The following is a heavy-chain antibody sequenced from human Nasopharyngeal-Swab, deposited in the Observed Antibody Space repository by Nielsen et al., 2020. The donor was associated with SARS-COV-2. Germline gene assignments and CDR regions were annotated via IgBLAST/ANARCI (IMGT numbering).Heavy chain of an antibody. D-gene: IGHD2-21*02. CDR2: IYSGGST. J-gene: IGHJ4*02. V-gene: IGHV3-66*01. CDR1: GFTVSSNY. Sequence: ARSLRLSCAASGFTVSSNYMSWVRQAPGKGLEWVSVIYSGGSTYYADSVKGRFTITKDNSKNPRYLQMNSLRAEDTAVYYCARDYFGGDCYGDYWGQGTLVTVSS. CDR3: ARDYFGGDCYGDY.